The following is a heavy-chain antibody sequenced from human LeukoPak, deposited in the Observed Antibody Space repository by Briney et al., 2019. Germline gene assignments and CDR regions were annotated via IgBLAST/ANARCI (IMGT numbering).Heavy chain of an antibody. V-gene: IGHV3-7*01. CDR1: GFTFTSYG. Sequence: GGSLRLSCAASGFTFTSYGMSWVRQAPGKGLEWVANIKQDGGEKDYAESVKGRFTISRDNAKNSLYLQMNSLRAEDTAVYYCARISGSSWPYYYYYGMDVWGQGTTVTVSS. J-gene: IGHJ6*02. CDR3: ARISGSSWPYYYYYGMDV. D-gene: IGHD6-13*01. CDR2: IKQDGGEK.